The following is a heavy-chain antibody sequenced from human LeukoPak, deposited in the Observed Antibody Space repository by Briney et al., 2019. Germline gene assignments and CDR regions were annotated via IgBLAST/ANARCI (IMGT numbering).Heavy chain of an antibody. V-gene: IGHV3-23*01. Sequence: PGGSLRLSCAASGFTFSNYAMSWVRQAPGKGLEWVSAISGSGGSTYYADSVKGRFTISRDNSKNTLYLQMNSLRAEDTAVYYCAKFPAILVIWFGEYLDYWGQGTLVTVSS. J-gene: IGHJ4*02. D-gene: IGHD3-10*01. CDR2: ISGSGGST. CDR1: GFTFSNYA. CDR3: AKFPAILVIWFGEYLDY.